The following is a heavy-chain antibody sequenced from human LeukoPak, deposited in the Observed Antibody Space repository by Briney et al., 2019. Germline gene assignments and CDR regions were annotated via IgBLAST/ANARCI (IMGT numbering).Heavy chain of an antibody. J-gene: IGHJ4*02. V-gene: IGHV3-21*01. CDR1: GFTFSSYS. CDR2: INSSSSYI. CDR3: ARMGYYDFWSGYYGGGAY. Sequence: GGSLRVSCAASGFTFSSYSMNWVRQAPGKGLEWVSSINSSSSYIHYADLVKGRFTISRDTAKNTLCLQMNSLRAEDTAMYYCARMGYYDFWSGYYGGGAYWGQGNLVSVSS. D-gene: IGHD3-3*01.